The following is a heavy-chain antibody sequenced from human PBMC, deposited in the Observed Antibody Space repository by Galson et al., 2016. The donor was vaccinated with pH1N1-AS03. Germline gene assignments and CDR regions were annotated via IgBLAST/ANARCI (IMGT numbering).Heavy chain of an antibody. CDR1: GFTFSSHG. V-gene: IGHV3-33*01. CDR3: ARDRHYYDYIWGTYRYDWYFDL. Sequence: CAASGFTFSSHGMHWVRQTPGQGLEWVAVIWHDGSEKYYADSVKGRFTISRDNSKNTLYLQTNSLRAEDTAVYYCARDRHYYDYIWGTYRYDWYFDLWGRGTLVTVSS. CDR2: IWHDGSEK. J-gene: IGHJ2*01. D-gene: IGHD3-16*02.